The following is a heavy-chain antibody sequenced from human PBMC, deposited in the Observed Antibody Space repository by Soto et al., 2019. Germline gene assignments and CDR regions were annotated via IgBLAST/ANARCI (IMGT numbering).Heavy chain of an antibody. CDR2: ISGSGGST. J-gene: IGHJ6*02. V-gene: IGHV3-23*01. CDR3: AKGGVLRFLEWLSYGMDV. D-gene: IGHD3-3*01. Sequence: GSLRLSCSASGFTFSSYAMSGVRQAPGKGLEWVSAISGSGGSTYYADSVKGRFTISRDNSKNTLYLQMNSLRAEDTAVYYCAKGGVLRFLEWLSYGMDVWGQGTTVT. CDR1: GFTFSSYA.